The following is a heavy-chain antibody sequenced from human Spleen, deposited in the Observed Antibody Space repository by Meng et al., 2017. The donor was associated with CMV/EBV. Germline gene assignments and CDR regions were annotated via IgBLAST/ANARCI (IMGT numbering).Heavy chain of an antibody. CDR2: IYYSGST. Sequence: SETLSLTCSVSGGSISSSSYYWGWIRQPPGKGLEWIGSIYYSGSTYYNPSLKSRVTISVDTSKNQFSLKLSSVTAADMAVHYCARLDNLGTASFDYWDQGTLVTVSS. V-gene: IGHV4-39*01. CDR3: ARLDNLGTASFDY. D-gene: IGHD6-13*01. CDR1: GGSISSSSYY. J-gene: IGHJ4*02.